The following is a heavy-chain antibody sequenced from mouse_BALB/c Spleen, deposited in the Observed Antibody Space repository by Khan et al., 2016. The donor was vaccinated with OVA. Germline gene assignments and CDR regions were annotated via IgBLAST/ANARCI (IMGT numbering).Heavy chain of an antibody. V-gene: IGHV1S137*01. Sequence: VQLQQSGAELVRPGVSVKISCKGSGYTFTDYTIHWVKQSHAKSLEWIGVISTYYGDAKYNQKFKDKATMTVDKSSNTAYMELARLTSDDSAIXCCARSFSASASLYTMDYWGQGTSDTVSS. CDR1: GYTFTDYT. CDR3: ARSFSASASLYTMDY. D-gene: IGHD6-1*01. CDR2: ISTYYGDA. J-gene: IGHJ4*01.